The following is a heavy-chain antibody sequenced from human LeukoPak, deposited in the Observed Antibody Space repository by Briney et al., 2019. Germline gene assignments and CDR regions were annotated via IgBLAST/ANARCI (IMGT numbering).Heavy chain of an antibody. CDR2: INHSGST. CDR1: GGSISSYY. V-gene: IGHV4-34*01. J-gene: IGHJ4*02. D-gene: IGHD4-17*01. Sequence: SETLSLTCTVFGGSISSYYWSWIRQPPGKGLEWIGEINHSGSTNYNPSLKSRVTISVDTSKNQFSLKLSSVTAADTAVYYCARGRGYGDYFDYWGQGTLVTVSS. CDR3: ARGRGYGDYFDY.